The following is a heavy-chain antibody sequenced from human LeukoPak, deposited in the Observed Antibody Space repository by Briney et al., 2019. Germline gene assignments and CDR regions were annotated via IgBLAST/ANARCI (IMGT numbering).Heavy chain of an antibody. J-gene: IGHJ4*02. CDR3: ARAGVGAIYYFDY. CDR1: GFTFSSYA. V-gene: IGHV3-33*08. Sequence: GGSLRLSCAASGFTFSSYAMHWVRQAPGKGLEWVALIWYDGSNKYYADSVRGRFTISRDNSKNTLYLQMKSLRVEDTAVYYCARAGVGAIYYFDYWGQGTLVTVSS. D-gene: IGHD1-26*01. CDR2: IWYDGSNK.